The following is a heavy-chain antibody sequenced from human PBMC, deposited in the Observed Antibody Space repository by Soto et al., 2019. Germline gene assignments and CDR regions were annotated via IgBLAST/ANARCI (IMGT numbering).Heavy chain of an antibody. V-gene: IGHV4-59*01. CDR1: GGSFNSDY. D-gene: IGHD3-22*01. Sequence: SETRSLTCTVSGGSFNSDYWTWVQQSPGNGLEWIWYIFHSGITEHDPCVKSRVNISIERSNNLFSLKLTSVTAADTAVYYGASDRNFYDSAGYYRTLDSWGQGILVTVS. CDR2: IFHSGIT. CDR3: ASDRNFYDSAGYYRTLDS. J-gene: IGHJ5*01.